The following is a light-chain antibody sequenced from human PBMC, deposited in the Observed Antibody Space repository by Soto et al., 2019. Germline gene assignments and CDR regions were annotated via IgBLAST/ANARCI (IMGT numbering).Light chain of an antibody. CDR2: ESN. J-gene: IGLJ3*02. CDR1: SGSIASNY. Sequence: FMLTQPHSVSESPGKTVTISCTRSSGSIASNYVQWYQQRPGSAPTTVIYESNQRPSGVPARFSGSIDSSSNSASLTISGLKTEAEADYYCQSYDSSNQRVFGGGTQLTV. V-gene: IGLV6-57*04. CDR3: QSYDSSNQRV.